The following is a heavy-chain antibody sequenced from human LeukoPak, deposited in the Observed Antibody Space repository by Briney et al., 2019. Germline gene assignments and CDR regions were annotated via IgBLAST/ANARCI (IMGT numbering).Heavy chain of an antibody. Sequence: PGGSLRLSCAASGFVFSDYSMNWVRQAPGKGLEGVANIRGSGSGLGSGNYYADSVKGRFTISRDNAKTSLYLQMNSLRAEDTAFYYCARDDNWGFDYWGQGALVTVSS. CDR3: ARDDNWGFDY. V-gene: IGHV3-48*04. J-gene: IGHJ4*02. CDR2: IRGSGSGLGSGN. CDR1: GFVFSDYS. D-gene: IGHD7-27*01.